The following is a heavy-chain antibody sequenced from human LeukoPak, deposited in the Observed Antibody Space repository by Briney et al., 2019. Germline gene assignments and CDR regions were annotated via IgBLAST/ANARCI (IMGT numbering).Heavy chain of an antibody. V-gene: IGHV1-2*02. J-gene: IGHJ4*02. CDR3: ARDRTLTGYSSGWYHDY. D-gene: IGHD6-19*01. CDR2: INPNSGGT. CDR1: GYTFTGYY. Sequence: ASVKVSCKASGYTFTGYYMHWVRRAPGQGLEWMGWINPNSGGTNYAQKFQGRVTMTRDTSISTAYRELSRLRSDDTAVYYCARDRTLTGYSSGWYHDYWGQGTLVTVSS.